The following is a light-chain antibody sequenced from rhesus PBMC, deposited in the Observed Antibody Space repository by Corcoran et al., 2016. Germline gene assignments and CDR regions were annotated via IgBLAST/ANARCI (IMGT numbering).Light chain of an antibody. CDR2: EVS. CDR3: MQTAEFPLT. Sequence: EIVMTQTPLSLPVTPGEPASLSCRSSQSLLDSDGHTCLDGYRQKSGQPPQLLIYEVSNRFSGVPDRFSGSGSGTDFTLKSSRVEPEDVGVYYCMQTAEFPLTFGGGTKVEIK. V-gene: IGKV2-90*01. CDR1: QSLLDSDGHTC. J-gene: IGKJ4*01.